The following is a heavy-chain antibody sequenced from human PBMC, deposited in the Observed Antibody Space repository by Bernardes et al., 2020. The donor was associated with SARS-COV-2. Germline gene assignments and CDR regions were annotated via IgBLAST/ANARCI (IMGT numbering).Heavy chain of an antibody. CDR3: ARPRRYDILTGYYGSDWHFDL. D-gene: IGHD3-9*01. CDR1: GFTFNNYA. V-gene: IGHV3-23*01. CDR2: ISGSGDIT. J-gene: IGHJ2*01. Sequence: GGSLRLSCVASGFTFNNYAMNWVRQAPGKGLEWVSGISGSGDITNYADSVEGRFTISRDNSKNTLYLQMSSLKAEDTAVYYCARPRRYDILTGYYGSDWHFDLWGRGTLVTVSS.